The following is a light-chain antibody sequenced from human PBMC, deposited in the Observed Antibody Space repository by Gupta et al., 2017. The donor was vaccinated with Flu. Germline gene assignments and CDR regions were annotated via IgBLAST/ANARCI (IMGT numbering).Light chain of an antibody. CDR3: QSDDISNLQWV. Sequence: FMLDQPTSVSESPGTAVPISCTRSSRSIASNYVQWSQQRPGSAPTTVILEDNLRPSGVPDRCSGSIDSCSNAASLTSSGLKTEDEADYYCQSDDISNLQWVFGGGTNMTVL. J-gene: IGLJ3*02. CDR1: SRSIASNY. CDR2: EDN. V-gene: IGLV6-57*03.